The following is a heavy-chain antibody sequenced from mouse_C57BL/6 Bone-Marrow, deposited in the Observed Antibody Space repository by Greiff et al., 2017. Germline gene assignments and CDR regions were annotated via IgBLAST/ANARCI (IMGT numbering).Heavy chain of an antibody. CDR1: GYTFTSYW. J-gene: IGHJ1*03. CDR2: IDPSDSYT. Sequence: QVQLQQPGAELVRPGTSVKLSCKASGYTFTSYWMHWVKQRPGQGLEWIGVIDPSDSYTNYNQKFKGKATLTVDTSSSTAYMQLSSLTSEDSAVYYCAYDYDDCRYFDVWGTGTTVTVSS. CDR3: AYDYDDCRYFDV. D-gene: IGHD2-4*01. V-gene: IGHV1-59*01.